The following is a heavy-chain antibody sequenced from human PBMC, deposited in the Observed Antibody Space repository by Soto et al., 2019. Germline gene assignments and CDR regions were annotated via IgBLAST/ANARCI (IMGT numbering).Heavy chain of an antibody. D-gene: IGHD3-10*01. CDR1: GFTFSSYA. Sequence: GGSLRLSCAASGFTFSSYAMHWVRQAPGKGLEWVAVISYDGSNKYYADSVKGRFTISRDNSKNTLYLQMNSLRAEDTAVYYCAREGPGFGELYYYYYRMDVWGQGTTVTVSS. CDR2: ISYDGSNK. V-gene: IGHV3-30-3*01. CDR3: AREGPGFGELYYYYYRMDV. J-gene: IGHJ6*02.